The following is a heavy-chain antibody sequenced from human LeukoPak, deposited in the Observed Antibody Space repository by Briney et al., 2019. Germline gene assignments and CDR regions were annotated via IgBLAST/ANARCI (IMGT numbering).Heavy chain of an antibody. CDR1: GFTFGDYA. J-gene: IGHJ4*02. Sequence: GGSLRLSXTASGFTFGDYALSWFRQAPGKGMEWVGFIRSKAYDGTTEYAASVKGRFTISRNDSKCIAYLQMNSLKTEDTAVYYCTSAPRRYYYYNSGYYYPHWGQGTLVTVSS. V-gene: IGHV3-49*03. D-gene: IGHD3-22*01. CDR3: TSAPRRYYYYNSGYYYPH. CDR2: IRSKAYDGTT.